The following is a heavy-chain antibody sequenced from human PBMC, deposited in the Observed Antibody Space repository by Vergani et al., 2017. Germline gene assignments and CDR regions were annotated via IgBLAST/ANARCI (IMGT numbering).Heavy chain of an antibody. D-gene: IGHD2-2*01. J-gene: IGHJ6*02. CDR3: ARDQDGSSTSCYGDGMDV. V-gene: IGHV3-48*01. CDR1: GFNFSSYS. Sequence: EVQLVESGGGLVQPGGSLRLSCAASGFNFSSYSMNWVRQAPGKGLEWVSNISSSSSTIDYADSVKGRFTISRDNAKNSLSLQMNSLRAEDTAVDYCARDQDGSSTSCYGDGMDVWGQGTTVTVSS. CDR2: ISSSSSTI.